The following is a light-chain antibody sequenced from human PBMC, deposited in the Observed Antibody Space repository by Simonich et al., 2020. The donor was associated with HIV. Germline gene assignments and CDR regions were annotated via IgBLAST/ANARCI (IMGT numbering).Light chain of an antibody. J-gene: IGKJ1*01. CDR3: QQYSNWPPT. CDR2: GAS. V-gene: IGKV3-15*01. Sequence: EIVMTQFPATLSVSPGERATLSCRARQSISTNLAWYQQKPGQAPRLLTNGASTRATGIPARFSGSGSGTEFTLTISSMQSEDFAVYYCQQYSNWPPTFGQGTKVEIK. CDR1: QSISTN.